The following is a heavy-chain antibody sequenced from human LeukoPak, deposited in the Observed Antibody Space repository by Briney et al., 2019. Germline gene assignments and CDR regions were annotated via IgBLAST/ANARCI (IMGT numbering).Heavy chain of an antibody. D-gene: IGHD3-10*01. CDR1: GVTFSRNS. Sequence: GGSLRLSCAASGVTFSRNSMTWVRQAPGKGLEWVSSISTSSSYIYYADSVKGRFTISRDNAKNSLYLQMNSLRAEDTAVYYCARGEYGSGSYHIDYWGQGTLVTVSS. CDR2: ISTSSSYI. CDR3: ARGEYGSGSYHIDY. V-gene: IGHV3-21*01. J-gene: IGHJ4*02.